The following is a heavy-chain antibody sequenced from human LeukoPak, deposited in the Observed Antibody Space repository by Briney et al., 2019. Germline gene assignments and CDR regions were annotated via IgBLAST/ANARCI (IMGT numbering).Heavy chain of an antibody. CDR3: AKGGQLVLYGMDV. CDR2: ISWNSGSI. D-gene: IGHD6-13*01. J-gene: IGHJ6*02. Sequence: PGRSLRLSCAASGFTFDDYAMHWVRQAPGKGLEWVSGISWNSGSIGYADSVKGRFTISRDNAKNSLYLQMNSLRAEDTALYYCAKGGQLVLYGMDVWGQGTTVTVFS. CDR1: GFTFDDYA. V-gene: IGHV3-9*01.